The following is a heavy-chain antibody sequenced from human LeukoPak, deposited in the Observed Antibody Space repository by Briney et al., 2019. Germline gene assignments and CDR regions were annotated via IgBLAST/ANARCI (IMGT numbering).Heavy chain of an antibody. V-gene: IGHV4-59*12. J-gene: IGHJ3*02. CDR1: GGSITTDY. D-gene: IGHD2-2*02. Sequence: SETLSLTCTVSGGSITTDYWSWIRQPPGKGLEWIGYISDTGNTIYNTSLESRVSISVDTSKNQFSLKLSSVTAADTAVYYCARVTSCAGYCSSTSCYTRGCVAFDIWGQGTMVTVSS. CDR3: ARVTSCAGYCSSTSCYTRGCVAFDI. CDR2: ISDTGNT.